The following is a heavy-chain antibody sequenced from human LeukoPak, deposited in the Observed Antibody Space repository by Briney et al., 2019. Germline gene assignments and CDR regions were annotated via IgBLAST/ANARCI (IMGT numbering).Heavy chain of an antibody. CDR3: ARDPAVLLWFGELSPPPPTLYGMDV. CDR1: GGTFSSYA. D-gene: IGHD3-10*01. J-gene: IGHJ6*02. Sequence: SVKVSCKASGGTFSSYAISWVRQAPGRGLEWMGRIIPILGIANYAQKFQGRVTITADKSTSTAYMELSSLRSEDTAVYYCARDPAVLLWFGELSPPPPTLYGMDVWGQGTTVTVSS. V-gene: IGHV1-69*04. CDR2: IIPILGIA.